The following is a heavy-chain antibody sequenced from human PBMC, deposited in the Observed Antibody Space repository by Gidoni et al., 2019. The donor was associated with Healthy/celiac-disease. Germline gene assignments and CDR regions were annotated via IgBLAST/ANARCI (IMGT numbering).Heavy chain of an antibody. D-gene: IGHD2-2*01. CDR2: INPNSGGT. Sequence: QVQLVQSGAEVKKPGASVTVSCKASGYTFTGYYMHWVRQAPGQGLEWMGWINPNSGGTNYAQKFQGRVTMTRDTSISTAYMELSRLRSDDTAVYYCARDSCSSTSCYGNWFDPWGQGTLVTVSS. CDR3: ARDSCSSTSCYGNWFDP. CDR1: GYTFTGYY. J-gene: IGHJ5*02. V-gene: IGHV1-2*02.